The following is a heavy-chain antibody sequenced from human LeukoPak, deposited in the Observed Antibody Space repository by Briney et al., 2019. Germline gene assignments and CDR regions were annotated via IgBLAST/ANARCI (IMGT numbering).Heavy chain of an antibody. V-gene: IGHV4-34*01. D-gene: IGHD3-10*01. J-gene: IGHJ4*02. CDR2: IHHSGDT. CDR1: GESMIRHY. CDR3: VRATANGSGRAYDH. Sequence: PSETLSLTCAVYGESMIRHYWTWIRQPPGKRLEWIGEIHHSGDTNSNPSLKNRVTMSIDMSKNQFSLKVKSVTAADTAVYYCVRATANGSGRAYDHWAQGNLVPVSS.